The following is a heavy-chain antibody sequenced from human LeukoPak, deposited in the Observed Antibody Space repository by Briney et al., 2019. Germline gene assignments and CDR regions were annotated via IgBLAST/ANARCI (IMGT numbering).Heavy chain of an antibody. D-gene: IGHD2-2*01. V-gene: IGHV1-46*01. J-gene: IGHJ3*02. CDR2: INPSGGST. CDR3: ARDSSIVVVPQDAFDI. Sequence: ASVKVSCKASGYTFTSYYMHWVRQAPGQGLEWMGIINPSGGSTSYAQKSQGRVTMTRDTSTSTVYMELSSLRSGDTAVYYCARDSSIVVVPQDAFDIWGQGTMVTVSS. CDR1: GYTFTSYY.